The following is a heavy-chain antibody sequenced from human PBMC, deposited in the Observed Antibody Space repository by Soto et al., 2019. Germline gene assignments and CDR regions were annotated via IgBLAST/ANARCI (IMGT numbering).Heavy chain of an antibody. Sequence: QVQLQESGPGLVKPSETLSLTCTVSGGSISSYYWSWIRQPPGKGLEWIGYIYYSGSTNYNPSLKGRVTISVDTSKNQFSLKLSSVTAADTAVYYCARVTPDPQWDYFDYWGQGTLVTVSS. D-gene: IGHD2-8*01. CDR3: ARVTPDPQWDYFDY. CDR2: IYYSGST. CDR1: GGSISSYY. V-gene: IGHV4-59*01. J-gene: IGHJ4*02.